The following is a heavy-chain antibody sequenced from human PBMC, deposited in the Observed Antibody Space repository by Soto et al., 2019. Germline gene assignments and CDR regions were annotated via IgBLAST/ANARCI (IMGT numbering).Heavy chain of an antibody. CDR3: VPRGPNFYYYGVDV. J-gene: IGHJ6*02. V-gene: IGHV4-39*01. Sequence: QLQLQESGPGLVKPSETLSLTCAVSGDSISSSSYYWGWIRQPPGKGLEWIGSIYSSGNTYYNPPLKSRVTISVDTSRNQFSLKLTSVTAADTAVYDWVPRGPNFYYYGVDVWGQGTTVTVSS. D-gene: IGHD2-2*01. CDR2: IYSSGNT. CDR1: GDSISSSSYY.